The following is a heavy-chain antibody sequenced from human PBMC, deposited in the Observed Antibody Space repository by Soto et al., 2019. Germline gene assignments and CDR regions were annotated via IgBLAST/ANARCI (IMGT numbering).Heavy chain of an antibody. CDR1: GGSISRGDYY. Sequence: LSLTCTVSGGSISRGDYYWSWIRQPPGKGLEWIGYIYYSGSTYYNPSLKSRVTISVDTSKNQFSLKLSSVTAADTAVYYCARETWIQLGTFDYWGQGTLVTVSS. V-gene: IGHV4-30-4*01. CDR3: ARETWIQLGTFDY. D-gene: IGHD5-18*01. J-gene: IGHJ4*02. CDR2: IYYSGST.